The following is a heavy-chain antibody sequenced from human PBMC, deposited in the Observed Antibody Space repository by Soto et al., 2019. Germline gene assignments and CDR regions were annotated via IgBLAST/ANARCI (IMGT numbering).Heavy chain of an antibody. CDR2: IYYSGST. CDR3: ATRGVGATKGAFDI. J-gene: IGHJ3*02. V-gene: IGHV4-59*01. D-gene: IGHD1-26*01. Sequence: KPSETLSLTCTVSGGSISSYYWSWIRQPPGKGLEWIGYIYYSGSTNYNPSLKSRVTISVDTSKNQFSLKLSSVTAADTAVYYCATRGVGATKGAFDIWGQGTMVTVSS. CDR1: GGSISSYY.